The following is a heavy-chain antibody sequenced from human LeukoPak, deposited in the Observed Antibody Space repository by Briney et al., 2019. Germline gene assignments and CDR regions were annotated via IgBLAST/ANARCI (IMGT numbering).Heavy chain of an antibody. V-gene: IGHV3-74*01. CDR3: VRVRVGGTDRWFDP. CDR2: INSDGSIT. J-gene: IGHJ5*02. D-gene: IGHD4-23*01. CDR1: GFTLSNYW. Sequence: GGAPRLSCAAPGFTLSNYWMHWGRQTPGEGLVWVSRINSDGSITTYADSVKGRFTISRDNAKNTLYLQMNSLRPEDTAVYYCVRVRVGGTDRWFDPWGQGTLVTVSS.